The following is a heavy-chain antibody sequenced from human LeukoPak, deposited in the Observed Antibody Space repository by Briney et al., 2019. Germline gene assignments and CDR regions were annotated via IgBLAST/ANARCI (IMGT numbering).Heavy chain of an antibody. V-gene: IGHV3-53*01. J-gene: IGHJ4*02. Sequence: PGGSLRLSCAASGLTVSSNYMNWVRQAPGQGLEWISIIYASGGAYHSESVKGRFSAFRDTSKNTIFLQMNNLRADDTAMYYCVRRHDYWGQGTLVTVSS. CDR2: IYASGGA. CDR3: VRRHDY. CDR1: GLTVSSNY.